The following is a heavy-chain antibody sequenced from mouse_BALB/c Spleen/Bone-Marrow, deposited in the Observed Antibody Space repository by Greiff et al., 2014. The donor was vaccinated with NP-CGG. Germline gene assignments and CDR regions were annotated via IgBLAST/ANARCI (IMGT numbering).Heavy chain of an antibody. D-gene: IGHD3-2*02. Sequence: VKLMESGAELVKPGASVKLSCKASGYTFTEYIIHWVKQRSEQGLEWIGWFYPGSGSMKYNEKFKDKATLTADKSSSTVYMELSRLTSEDSAVYFCARHEDRLRAWFAYWGQGTLVTVSA. CDR3: ARHEDRLRAWFAY. CDR2: FYPGSGSM. CDR1: GYTFTEYI. V-gene: IGHV1-62-2*01. J-gene: IGHJ3*01.